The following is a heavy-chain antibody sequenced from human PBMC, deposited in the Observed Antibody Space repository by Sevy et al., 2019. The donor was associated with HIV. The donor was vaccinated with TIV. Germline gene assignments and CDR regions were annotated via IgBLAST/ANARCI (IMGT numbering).Heavy chain of an antibody. V-gene: IGHV4-59*13. D-gene: IGHD2-15*01. CDR2: ISYSGST. Sequence: SETLSLTCTVSGGSISYYYWSWIRQPPGKGLEWIGYISYSGSTTYNPSLKSRVTISVDTSKNQFSLKLNSVTAADTAVYYCAGDRYCSGGSCSYFDYWGQGALVTVSS. CDR1: GGSISYYY. J-gene: IGHJ4*02. CDR3: AGDRYCSGGSCSYFDY.